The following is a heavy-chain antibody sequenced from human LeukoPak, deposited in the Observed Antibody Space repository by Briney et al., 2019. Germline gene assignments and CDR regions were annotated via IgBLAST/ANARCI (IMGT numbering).Heavy chain of an antibody. D-gene: IGHD3-22*01. Sequence: SETLSLTCTVSGGSISSYCWSWIRQPPGKGLEWIGYIYYSGNTNHNPSLKSRVTISVDTSKNQFSLKLSSVTAADTAVYYCARAGYYDSSGYYLDAFDIWGQGTMVTVSS. V-gene: IGHV4-59*01. J-gene: IGHJ3*02. CDR2: IYYSGNT. CDR3: ARAGYYDSSGYYLDAFDI. CDR1: GGSISSYC.